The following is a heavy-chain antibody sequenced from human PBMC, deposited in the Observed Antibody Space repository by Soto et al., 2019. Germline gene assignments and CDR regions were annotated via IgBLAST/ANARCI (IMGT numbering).Heavy chain of an antibody. J-gene: IGHJ6*02. CDR1: GFTFSSYW. D-gene: IGHD6-6*01. CDR3: ARGSSSIYYYYGMDV. V-gene: IGHV3-7*01. Sequence: PGGSLRLSCAASGFTFSSYWMSWVRQAPGKGLEWVANIKQDGSEKYYVDSVKGRFTISRDNAKNSLYLQMNSLRAEDTAVYYCARGSSSIYYYYGMDVWGQGTTVTAP. CDR2: IKQDGSEK.